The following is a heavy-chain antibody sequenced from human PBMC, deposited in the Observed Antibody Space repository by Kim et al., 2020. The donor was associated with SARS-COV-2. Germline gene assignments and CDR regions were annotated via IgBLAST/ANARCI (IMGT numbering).Heavy chain of an antibody. CDR3: AKRAVAGTGRAFDV. CDR2: ISANGDTT. Sequence: GGSLRLSCAASGFTFSSYAMNWVRQAPGKGLEWVSGISANGDTTDYADSVKVRFTISRDNSKNMLYLQMSSLRAEDTALYYCAKRAVAGTGRAFDVWGQGTMVTVSS. D-gene: IGHD6-19*01. V-gene: IGHV3-23*01. J-gene: IGHJ3*01. CDR1: GFTFSSYA.